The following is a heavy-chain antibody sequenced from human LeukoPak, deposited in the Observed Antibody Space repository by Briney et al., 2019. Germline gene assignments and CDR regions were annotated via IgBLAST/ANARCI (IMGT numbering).Heavy chain of an antibody. J-gene: IGHJ3*01. Sequence: GGSLRLSCAASGFTFNSYGMHWVRQAPGKGLEWVAVISYDGNNKYYADSVKGRFTISRDNSKNTLYLQMNSLRAEDTSVYYCAKDQSDTRSENAFDVWGQGTMVTVSS. CDR3: AKDQSDTRSENAFDV. V-gene: IGHV3-30*18. D-gene: IGHD1-26*01. CDR1: GFTFNSYG. CDR2: ISYDGNNK.